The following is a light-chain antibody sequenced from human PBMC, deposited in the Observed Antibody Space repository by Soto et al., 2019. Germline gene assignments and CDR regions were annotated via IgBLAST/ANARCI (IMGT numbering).Light chain of an antibody. V-gene: IGKV3-15*01. CDR3: QQYNNWPSMYT. CDR1: QNVGRN. CDR2: GTS. J-gene: IGKJ2*01. Sequence: EIVMTQSPDTLSVSPGERATLSCRASQNVGRNVAWYQQRPGQAPRLLIHGTSTRAAEIPARFSGSVSGTEFTLTINSLQPEDFVIYYCQQYNNWPSMYTFGQGTKLEMK.